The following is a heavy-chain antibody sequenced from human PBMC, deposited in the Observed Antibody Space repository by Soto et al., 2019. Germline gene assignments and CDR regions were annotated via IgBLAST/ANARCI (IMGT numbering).Heavy chain of an antibody. Sequence: LSLTCTVSGGSISSYYWSWIRQPPGKGLEWIGYIYYSGSTNYNPSLKSRVTISVDTSKNQFSLKLSSVTAADTAVYYCARVEEGSSTYEGGFDPWGQGTQVTVSS. D-gene: IGHD2-2*01. V-gene: IGHV4-59*01. CDR3: ARVEEGSSTYEGGFDP. CDR2: IYYSGST. J-gene: IGHJ5*02. CDR1: GGSISSYY.